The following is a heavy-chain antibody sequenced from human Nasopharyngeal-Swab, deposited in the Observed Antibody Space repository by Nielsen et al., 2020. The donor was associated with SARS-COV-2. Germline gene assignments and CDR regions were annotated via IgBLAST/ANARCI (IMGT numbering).Heavy chain of an antibody. J-gene: IGHJ4*02. CDR3: AKDIAKHFDY. D-gene: IGHD6-13*01. Sequence: GGSLRLSCAASGFTFSSYTMSCVRQAPGKGLEWVSAISGSGGSTYYADSVKGRFTISRDNSKNTLYLQMNSLRAEDTAVYYCAKDIAKHFDYWGQGTLVTVSS. CDR2: ISGSGGST. CDR1: GFTFSSYT. V-gene: IGHV3-23*01.